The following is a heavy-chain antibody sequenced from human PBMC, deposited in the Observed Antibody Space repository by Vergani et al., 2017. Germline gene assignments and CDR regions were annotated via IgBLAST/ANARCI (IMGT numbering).Heavy chain of an antibody. Sequence: QVHLEQSGAEAKKPGSAVTVSCTAPAGTFRSDGLSWVRQAPGQGLEWVGDIIPVFGGANYAQKFRDRVTMTADESTNTAYMELRSLRSDDTAMYYCARDRSNSGGQHPNDDYWGQGTPVTVSS. CDR3: ARDRSNSGGQHPNDDY. CDR1: AGTFRSDG. V-gene: IGHV1-69*12. J-gene: IGHJ4*02. D-gene: IGHD1-1*01. CDR2: IIPVFGGA.